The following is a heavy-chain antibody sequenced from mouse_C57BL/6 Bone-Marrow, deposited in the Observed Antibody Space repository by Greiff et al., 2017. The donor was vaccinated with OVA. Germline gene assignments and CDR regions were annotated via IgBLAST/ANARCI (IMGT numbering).Heavy chain of an antibody. CDR1: GFTFSSYA. V-gene: IGHV5-4*03. D-gene: IGHD1-1*01. CDR2: ISDGGSYT. J-gene: IGHJ1*03. CDR3: ARGLRCYWYFDV. Sequence: EVTLVESGGGLVKPGGSLKLSCAASGFTFSSYAMSWVRQTPEKRLEWVATISDGGSYTYYPDNVKGRFTISRDNAKNNLYLQMSHLKSEDTAMYYCARGLRCYWYFDVWGTGTTVTVSS.